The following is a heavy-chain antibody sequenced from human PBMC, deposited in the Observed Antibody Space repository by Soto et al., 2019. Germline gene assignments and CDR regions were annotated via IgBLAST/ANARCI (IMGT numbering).Heavy chain of an antibody. CDR1: GGTFSSYA. V-gene: IGHV1-69*13. J-gene: IGHJ5*02. CDR2: IIPIFGTA. Sequence: SVKVSCKASGGTFSSYAISWVRQAPGQGLEWMGGIIPIFGTANYAQKFQGRVTITADESTSTAYMELSSLRSEDTAVYFCAKERGSNSLHPSYNWFDTWGQGTLVTVSS. CDR3: AKERGSNSLHPSYNWFDT. D-gene: IGHD6-13*01.